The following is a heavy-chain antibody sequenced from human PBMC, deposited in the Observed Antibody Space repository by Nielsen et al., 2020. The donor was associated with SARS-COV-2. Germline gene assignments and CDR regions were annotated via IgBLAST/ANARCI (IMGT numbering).Heavy chain of an antibody. D-gene: IGHD2-2*01. Sequence: GESLKISCAASGFTFSASGMNWVRQAPGRGLEWISYINGGETHVYFAASVKGRFTIFRDNAKNALYLQMNSLRDDDTAVYYCARQTVSSYQLLRKYYYYIDVWGKGTTVTVSS. CDR2: INGGETHV. V-gene: IGHV3-48*02. CDR1: GFTFSASG. CDR3: ARQTVSSYQLLRKYYYYIDV. J-gene: IGHJ6*03.